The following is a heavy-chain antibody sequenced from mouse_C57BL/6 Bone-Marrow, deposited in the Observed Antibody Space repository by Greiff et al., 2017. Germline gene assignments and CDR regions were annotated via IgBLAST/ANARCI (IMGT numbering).Heavy chain of an antibody. V-gene: IGHV1-55*01. Sequence: QVQLQQPGAELVKPGASVKMSCKASGYTFTSYWITWVKQRPGQGLEWIGDIYPTSGRTNYNEKFKSKAILTVDTSSNTAYMQLSSLTSEDSAVFYCARSGPLRRSYANWGQGKALTVTA. CDR2: IYPTSGRT. D-gene: IGHD2-12*01. J-gene: IGHJ2*01. CDR3: ARSGPLRRSYAN. CDR1: GYTFTSYW.